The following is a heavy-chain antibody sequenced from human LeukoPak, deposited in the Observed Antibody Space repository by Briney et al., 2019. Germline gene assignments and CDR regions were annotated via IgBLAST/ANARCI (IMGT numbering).Heavy chain of an antibody. D-gene: IGHD3-22*01. CDR3: ASIQGWDYYDSSGYSDY. V-gene: IGHV3-21*01. CDR1: GFTFSSYS. J-gene: IGHJ4*02. Sequence: SGGSLRLSCAASGFTFSSYSMNWVRQAPGKGLEWVSSISSSSSYIYYADSVKGRFTISRDNAKNSLYLQMNSLRAEDTAVYYCASIQGWDYYDSSGYSDYWGQGTLVTVSS. CDR2: ISSSSSYI.